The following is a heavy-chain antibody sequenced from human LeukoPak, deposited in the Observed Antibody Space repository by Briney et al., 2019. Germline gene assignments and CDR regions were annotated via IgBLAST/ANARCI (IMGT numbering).Heavy chain of an antibody. V-gene: IGHV4-39*01. Sequence: SDTLSLTCTVSGGSISSSSYYWGWIRQPPGKGMEWIGSIYYSGSTYYNPSLKSRVTISVDTSKNQFSLKLSSVTAADTDVYYSARTHDRSRLDAFDISGQGRMVSVSS. D-gene: IGHD3-22*01. CDR3: ARTHDRSRLDAFDI. CDR1: GGSISSSSYY. J-gene: IGHJ3*02. CDR2: IYYSGST.